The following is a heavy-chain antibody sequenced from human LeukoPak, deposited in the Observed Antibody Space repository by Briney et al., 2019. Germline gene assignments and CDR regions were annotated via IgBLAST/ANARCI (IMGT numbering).Heavy chain of an antibody. CDR1: GFTFSSYA. CDR2: ISNSGGGT. D-gene: IGHD6-19*01. V-gene: IGHV3-23*01. J-gene: IGHJ4*02. CDR3: AKWRLVPRDPFDY. Sequence: GGSLRLSCAASGFTFSSYAMNWVRQAPGKGLEWVSGISNSGGGTYYADSVKGRLTISRDNSKNTLYLQMNSLRVEDTAVYYCAKWRLVPRDPFDYWGRGTLVTVSS.